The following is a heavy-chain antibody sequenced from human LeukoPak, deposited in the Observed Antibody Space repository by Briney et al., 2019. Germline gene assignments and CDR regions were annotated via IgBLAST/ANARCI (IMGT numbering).Heavy chain of an antibody. CDR3: ARSKFGFGATNFDT. Sequence: ASETLSLTCTLSGGSISSYYWSWIRQSPGKGLEWIGYLDVTGKTKYASFFESRVTISGDISKNQFSLRLTSLTAADTAVYFCARSKFGFGATNFDTWGQGTLVSVYS. CDR1: GGSISSYY. J-gene: IGHJ5*02. CDR2: LDVTGKT. V-gene: IGHV4-59*01. D-gene: IGHD3-10*01.